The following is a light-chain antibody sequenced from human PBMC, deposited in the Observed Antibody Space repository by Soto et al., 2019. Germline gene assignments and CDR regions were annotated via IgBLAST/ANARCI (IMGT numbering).Light chain of an antibody. CDR2: DVS. CDR3: SSYTSSSTLV. V-gene: IGLV2-14*01. Sequence: QSALTHPASVSGSPGQSITISCTGTSSDVGGYNYVSWYQQHPGQAPKLMIYDVSNRPSGVSNRFSGSKSGNTPSLTISGLQAEDEADYYCSSYTSSSTLVFGGGTKLTVL. J-gene: IGLJ2*01. CDR1: SSDVGGYNY.